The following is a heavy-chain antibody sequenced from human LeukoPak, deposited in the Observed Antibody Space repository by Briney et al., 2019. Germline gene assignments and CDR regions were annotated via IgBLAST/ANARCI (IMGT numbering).Heavy chain of an antibody. J-gene: IGHJ4*02. Sequence: HPGGSLRLSCAASGFTFSSYSMNWVRQAPGKGLEWVSYISSSSSTIYYADSVKGRFTISRDNAKNSLYLQMNSLRAEDTAVYYCATTVTTGLIDYWGQGTLVTVSS. V-gene: IGHV3-48*01. CDR1: GFTFSSYS. CDR3: ATTVTTGLIDY. D-gene: IGHD4-17*01. CDR2: ISSSSSTI.